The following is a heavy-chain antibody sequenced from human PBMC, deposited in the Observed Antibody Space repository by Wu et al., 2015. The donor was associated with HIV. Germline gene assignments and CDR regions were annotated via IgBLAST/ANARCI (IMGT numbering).Heavy chain of an antibody. CDR3: ARDHPVAGYFEGFXAFDI. V-gene: IGHV1-2*02. Sequence: QVQLVQSGAEVKKPGASVKVSCKASGYTFTGYYMHWVRQAPGQGLEWMGWINPNSGGTNYAQKFQGRVTMTRDTSISTAYMELSRLRSDDTAVYYCARDHPVAGYFEGFXAFDIVGPRDNGHRLF. CDR1: GYTFTGYY. CDR2: INPNSGGT. J-gene: IGHJ3*02. D-gene: IGHD6-19*01.